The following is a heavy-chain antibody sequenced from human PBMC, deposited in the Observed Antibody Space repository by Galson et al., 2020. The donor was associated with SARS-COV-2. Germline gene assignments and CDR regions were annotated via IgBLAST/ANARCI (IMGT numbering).Heavy chain of an antibody. CDR1: GFTFDDYA. CDR2: ISWNSGSI. Sequence: SLKISCAASGFTFDDYAMHWVRQAPGKGLEWVSGISWNSGSIGYADSVKGRFTISRDNAKNSLYLQMNSLRAEDTALYYCAGVDTAVYWGQGTLVTVSS. V-gene: IGHV3-9*01. D-gene: IGHD5-18*01. CDR3: AGVDTAVY. J-gene: IGHJ4*02.